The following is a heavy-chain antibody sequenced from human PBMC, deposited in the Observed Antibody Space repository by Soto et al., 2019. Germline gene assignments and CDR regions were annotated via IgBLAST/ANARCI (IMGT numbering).Heavy chain of an antibody. Sequence: ASVKVSCKASGYTFTSYGISWVRQAPGQGLEWMGWISAYNGNTNYAQKLQGRVTMTTDTSTSTAYMELRSLRSDDTAVYYCARGIVVVVAATVAYYYYGMDVWGQGTTVTVSS. CDR3: ARGIVVVVAATVAYYYYGMDV. CDR1: GYTFTSYG. D-gene: IGHD2-15*01. CDR2: ISAYNGNT. J-gene: IGHJ6*02. V-gene: IGHV1-18*01.